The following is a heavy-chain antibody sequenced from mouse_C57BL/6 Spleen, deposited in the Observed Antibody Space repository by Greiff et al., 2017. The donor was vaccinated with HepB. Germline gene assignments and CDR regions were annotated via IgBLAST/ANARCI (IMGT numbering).Heavy chain of an antibody. J-gene: IGHJ4*01. Sequence: GQLQQPGAELVKPGASVKMSCKASGYTFTSYWITWVKQRPGQGLEWIGDIYPGSGSTNYNEKFKSKATLTVDTSSRTAYMQLSSLTSEDSAVYYCAREGYGSRAMDYWGQGTSVTVSS. CDR3: AREGYGSRAMDY. CDR2: IYPGSGST. V-gene: IGHV1-55*01. CDR1: GYTFTSYW. D-gene: IGHD1-1*01.